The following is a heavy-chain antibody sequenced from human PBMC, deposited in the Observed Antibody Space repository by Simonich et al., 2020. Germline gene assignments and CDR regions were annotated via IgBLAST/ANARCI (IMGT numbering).Heavy chain of an antibody. D-gene: IGHD6-13*01. CDR2: FSAYNGNT. J-gene: IGHJ4*02. Sequence: QVQLVQSGAEVKKPGASVKVSCKASGYTVTSYGISWVRQAPGQGLEWKGLFSAYNGNTNDARNLQGKVTMTTDTSTSTAYMELRSLRSDDTAVYYCARDQGGRAAAATDYWGQGTLVTVSS. CDR3: ARDQGGRAAAATDY. V-gene: IGHV1-18*01. CDR1: GYTVTSYG.